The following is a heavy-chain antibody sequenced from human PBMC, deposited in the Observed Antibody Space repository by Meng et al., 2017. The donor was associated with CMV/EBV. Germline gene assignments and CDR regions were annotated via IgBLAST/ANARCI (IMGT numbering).Heavy chain of an antibody. Sequence: QLQRQESGPGLAKPSETPSLTCIVSGGSISSGSYYWGWSRQPPGKGLEWIGSIYYSGSTYYNSSLTSRVTISVDTSKNQFSLKLSSVTAADTAVYYCASLALDYWGQGTLVTVSS. V-gene: IGHV4-39*07. CDR1: GGSISSGSYY. J-gene: IGHJ4*02. D-gene: IGHD3-16*01. CDR2: IYYSGST. CDR3: ASLALDY.